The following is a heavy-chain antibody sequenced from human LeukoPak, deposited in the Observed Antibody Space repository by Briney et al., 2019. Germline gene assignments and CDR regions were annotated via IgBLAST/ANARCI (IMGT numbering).Heavy chain of an antibody. CDR3: AGRFGSNFGYFDY. CDR2: IYYSGST. CDR1: GGSTSSYY. V-gene: IGHV4-59*01. Sequence: SETLSLTCTVSGGSTSSYYWSWIRQPPGKGLEWIGYIYYSGSTNYNPSLKSRVTISVDTSKNQFSLKLSSVTAADTAVYYCAGRFGSNFGYFDYWGQGTLVTVSS. J-gene: IGHJ4*02. D-gene: IGHD4-11*01.